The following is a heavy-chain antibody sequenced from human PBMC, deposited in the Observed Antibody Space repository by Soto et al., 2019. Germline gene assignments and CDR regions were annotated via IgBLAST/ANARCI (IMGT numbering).Heavy chain of an antibody. CDR1: GFIFSIYA. J-gene: IGHJ4*02. D-gene: IGHD3-22*01. Sequence: PGGSLRLSCSGSGFIFSIYAIHWVRQAPGKGLEFVYFISIDGSRTYYAVSVKGRFTISRDNSKITAYLQMSSLRPEDTSLYYCVKGEYYYDGSAYYPFDYWGQGRMVTVSS. V-gene: IGHV3-64D*06. CDR3: VKGEYYYDGSAYYPFDY. CDR2: ISIDGSRT.